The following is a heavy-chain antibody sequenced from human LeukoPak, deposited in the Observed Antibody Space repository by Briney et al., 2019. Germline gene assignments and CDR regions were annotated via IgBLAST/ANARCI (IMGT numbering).Heavy chain of an antibody. CDR1: GGTFSSYA. J-gene: IGHJ4*02. CDR2: FDPEDGET. Sequence: ASVKVSCKASGGTFSSYAISWVRQAPGQGLEWMGGFDPEDGETIYAQKFQGRVTMTEDTSTDTAYMELSSLRSEDTAVYYCATCRGGSGYYHFDYWGQGTLVTVSS. CDR3: ATCRGGSGYYHFDY. V-gene: IGHV1-24*01. D-gene: IGHD3-22*01.